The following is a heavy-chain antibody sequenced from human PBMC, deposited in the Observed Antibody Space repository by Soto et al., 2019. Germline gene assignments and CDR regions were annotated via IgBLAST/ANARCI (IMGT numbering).Heavy chain of an antibody. CDR3: ARESEDLTSNFDY. J-gene: IGHJ4*02. CDR1: GFTFTRYS. V-gene: IGHV3-21*06. CDR2: ISSTTNYI. Sequence: GGSLTLSCAASGFTFTRYSMNWVRQAPGKGLEWVSSISSTTNYIYYGDSMKGRFTISRDNAQNSLYLEMNSLRAEDTAVYYCARESEDLTSNFDYWGQGTPVTVSS.